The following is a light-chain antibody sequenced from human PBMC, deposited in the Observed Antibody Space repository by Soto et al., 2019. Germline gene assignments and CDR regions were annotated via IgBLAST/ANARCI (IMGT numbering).Light chain of an antibody. CDR3: AEAALLPHA. CDR2: KTS. Sequence: DIVLTQTPLSLVVILGQPASISCKSSQSLAFRDGNIYLNWLQQRPGQPPRLLIYKTSNRFSGVPDRFSGSGAGTEFTLKISKVEAEDVGVYYCAEAALLPHAFGQGTKVEIK. CDR1: QSLAFRDGNIY. V-gene: IGKV2-24*01. J-gene: IGKJ1*01.